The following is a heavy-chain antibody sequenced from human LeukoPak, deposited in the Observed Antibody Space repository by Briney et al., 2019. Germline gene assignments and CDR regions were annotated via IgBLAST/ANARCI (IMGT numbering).Heavy chain of an antibody. V-gene: IGHV1-18*01. Sequence: ASVKVSCKASGYTFTSYGISWVRQAPGQGLEWMGWISAYNGNTNYAQKLQGRVTMTTDTSTSTAYMELRSLGSDDTAVYYCARGEGQLRFLEWLSTRPDCGMDVWGQGTTVTVSS. CDR2: ISAYNGNT. CDR1: GYTFTSYG. D-gene: IGHD3-3*01. CDR3: ARGEGQLRFLEWLSTRPDCGMDV. J-gene: IGHJ6*02.